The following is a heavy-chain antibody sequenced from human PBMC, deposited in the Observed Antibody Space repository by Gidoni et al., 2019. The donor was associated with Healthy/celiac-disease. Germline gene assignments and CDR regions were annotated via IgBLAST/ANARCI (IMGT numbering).Heavy chain of an antibody. V-gene: IGHV4-61*02. J-gene: IGHJ5*02. CDR2: IYTSGST. Sequence: QVQLQESGPGLVKPSQTLSLTCTVSGGSLSSGRYYWSWIRQPAGKGLEWIVRIYTSGSTNYNPSLKSRVTISVDTSKNQFSLKLSSVTAADTAVYYCARDCGHYYGSGGIRWFDPWGQGTLVTVSS. D-gene: IGHD3-10*01. CDR1: GGSLSSGRYY. CDR3: ARDCGHYYGSGGIRWFDP.